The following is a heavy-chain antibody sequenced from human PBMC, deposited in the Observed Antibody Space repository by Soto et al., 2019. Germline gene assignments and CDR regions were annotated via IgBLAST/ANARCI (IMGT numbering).Heavy chain of an antibody. CDR2: INAGNGNT. Sequence: ASVKVSCKASGYSFTSYAIHWVRQAPGQRLEGMGWINAGNGNTKNPQKFQGRVTITRDTSAGTAYMEVSSLRSEDTAVYYCATGPYTAMVTPPFDYWGQGTLVTVSS. V-gene: IGHV1-3*01. CDR3: ATGPYTAMVTPPFDY. CDR1: GYSFTSYA. J-gene: IGHJ4*02. D-gene: IGHD5-18*01.